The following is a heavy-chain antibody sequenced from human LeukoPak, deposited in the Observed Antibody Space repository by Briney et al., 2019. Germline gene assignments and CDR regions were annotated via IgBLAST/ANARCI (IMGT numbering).Heavy chain of an antibody. CDR3: ARDADVGATTYYYYYMDV. D-gene: IGHD1-26*01. CDR1: GYTLTELS. J-gene: IGHJ6*03. V-gene: IGHV1-24*01. CDR2: FDPEDGET. Sequence: ASVKVSCKVSGYTLTELSMHWVRQAPGKGLEWMGGFDPEDGETIYAQKFQGRVTMTEDTSTDTAYMELSSLRSEDTAVYYCARDADVGATTYYYYYMDVWGKGTTVTVSS.